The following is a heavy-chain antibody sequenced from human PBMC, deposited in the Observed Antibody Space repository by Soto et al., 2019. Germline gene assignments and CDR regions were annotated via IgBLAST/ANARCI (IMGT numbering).Heavy chain of an antibody. D-gene: IGHD1-26*01. J-gene: IGHJ6*02. Sequence: GGSLRLSCAASGFTFSSYAMSWVRQAPGKGLEWVSAISGSGGSTYYADSVKGRFTISRDNSKNTLYLQMNSLGAEDTAVYSCATPRTSHWEMQPILTYYYYGMDVWGQGTTFTASS. CDR2: ISGSGGST. V-gene: IGHV3-23*01. CDR3: ATPRTSHWEMQPILTYYYYGMDV. CDR1: GFTFSSYA.